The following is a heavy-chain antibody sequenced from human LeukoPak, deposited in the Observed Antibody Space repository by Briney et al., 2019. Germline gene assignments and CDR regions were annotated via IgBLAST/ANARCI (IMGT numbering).Heavy chain of an antibody. D-gene: IGHD5-18*01. V-gene: IGHV4-34*01. CDR2: INHSGST. J-gene: IGHJ4*02. CDR3: GRGTPMATNYYFDY. CDR1: GGSFSDYY. Sequence: SETLSLTCAVYGGSFSDYYWSWIRQPPRKGLEWIGEINHSGSTNYNPSLKSRVTISVDTSKNQFSLKLSSVTAADTAVYYCGRGTPMATNYYFDYWGQGTLVTVSS.